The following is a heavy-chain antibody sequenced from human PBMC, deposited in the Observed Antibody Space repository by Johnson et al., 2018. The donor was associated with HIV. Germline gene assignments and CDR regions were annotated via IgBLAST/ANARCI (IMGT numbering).Heavy chain of an antibody. J-gene: IGHJ3*02. CDR3: AKGKGDYRSDAFDI. CDR2: ISWNSDTI. D-gene: IGHD4-17*01. V-gene: IGHV3-9*01. Sequence: VQLVESGGGLVQPGRSLRLSCAASGFTFDDYAMHWVRQAPGKGLEWVSGISWNSDTIGYADSVKGRFTISRDTAKNSHYLQMNSLRTEDTALYYCAKGKGDYRSDAFDIWGQGTVVTVSS. CDR1: GFTFDDYA.